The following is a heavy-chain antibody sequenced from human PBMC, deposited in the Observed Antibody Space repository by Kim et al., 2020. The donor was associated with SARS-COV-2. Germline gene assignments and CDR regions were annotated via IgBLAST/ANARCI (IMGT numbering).Heavy chain of an antibody. V-gene: IGHV5-51*01. Sequence: TRYRPSFQGQVTISADKSISTAYLQWSSLKASDTAMYYCARRRSGSYYDYWGQGTLVTVSS. CDR3: ARRRSGSYYDY. CDR2: T. J-gene: IGHJ4*02. D-gene: IGHD1-26*01.